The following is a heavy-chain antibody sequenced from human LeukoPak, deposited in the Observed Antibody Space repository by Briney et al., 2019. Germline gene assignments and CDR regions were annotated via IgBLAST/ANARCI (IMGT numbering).Heavy chain of an antibody. J-gene: IGHJ3*02. CDR3: ARPILPRSDAFDI. V-gene: IGHV1-8*03. Sequence: ASVKVSFKASGYTFTSYDINWVRQATGQGLEWMGWMNPNSGNTGYAQKFQGRVTITRNTSISTAYMELSSLRSKDTAVYYCARPILPRSDAFDIWGQGTMVTVSS. CDR2: MNPNSGNT. D-gene: IGHD2-15*01. CDR1: GYTFTSYD.